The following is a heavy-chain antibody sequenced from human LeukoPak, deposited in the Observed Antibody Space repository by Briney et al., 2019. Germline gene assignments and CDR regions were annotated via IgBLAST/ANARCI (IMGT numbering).Heavy chain of an antibody. CDR2: IYYSGST. V-gene: IGHV4-59*01. D-gene: IGHD2-8*01. J-gene: IGHJ4*02. CDR1: GGSISSYY. Sequence: PSETLSLTCTVSGGSISSYYWSWIRQPPGKGLEWIGYIYYSGSTNYNPSLKSRVTMSVDTSKNQFSLKLSSVTAADTAVYYCAGSLGYCTSNVCYLKYWGQGTLVTVSS. CDR3: AGSLGYCTSNVCYLKY.